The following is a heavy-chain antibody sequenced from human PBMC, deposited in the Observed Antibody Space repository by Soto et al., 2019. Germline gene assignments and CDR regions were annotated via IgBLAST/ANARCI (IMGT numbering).Heavy chain of an antibody. CDR2: IYYSGST. CDR1: GGSISSYY. D-gene: IGHD2-2*01. Sequence: PSETLSLTCTVSGGSISSYYWSWIRQPPGKGLEWIGNIYYSGSTNYNPSLKSRVTISVDTSKNQFSLKLSSVTAADTAVYFCERHSGKRGQYQLLDYWGQGTLVTVS. CDR3: ERHSGKRGQYQLLDY. J-gene: IGHJ4*02. V-gene: IGHV4-59*08.